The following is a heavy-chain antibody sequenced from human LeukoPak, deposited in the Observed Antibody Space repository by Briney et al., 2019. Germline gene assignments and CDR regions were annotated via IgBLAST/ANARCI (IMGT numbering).Heavy chain of an antibody. CDR3: ARGRKGEDTAVGY. V-gene: IGHV1-2*02. Sequence: ASVKVSCKASGYTFTGYYMHWVRQAPGQGLEWMGWINPNSGGTNYAQKFQGRVTMTRDTSISTAYMELSRQRSDDTAVYYCARGRKGEDTAVGYWGQGTPVTVSS. J-gene: IGHJ4*02. CDR2: INPNSGGT. D-gene: IGHD5-18*01. CDR1: GYTFTGYY.